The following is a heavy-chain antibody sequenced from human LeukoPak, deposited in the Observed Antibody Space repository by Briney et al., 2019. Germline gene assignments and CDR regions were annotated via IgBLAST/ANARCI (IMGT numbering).Heavy chain of an antibody. Sequence: PSETLSLTCAVYGGPFSGYYWSWVRQPPGKGLEWIGEINHSGSTNYNPSLKSRVTISVDTSKNQFSLKLSSVTAADTAVYYCARDRLTPMVRGSLDYWGQGTLVTVSS. J-gene: IGHJ4*02. CDR3: ARDRLTPMVRGSLDY. V-gene: IGHV4-34*01. D-gene: IGHD3-10*01. CDR1: GGPFSGYY. CDR2: INHSGST.